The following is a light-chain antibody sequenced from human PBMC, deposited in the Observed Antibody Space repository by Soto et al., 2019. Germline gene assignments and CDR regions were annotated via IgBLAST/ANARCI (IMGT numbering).Light chain of an antibody. CDR2: KAS. CDR1: QSISSW. Sequence: DIQMTQSPSTLSASVGDRVTITCRASQSISSWLAWYQQKPGKAPKLLIYKASSLESGVPSRFSGSGSGTEFTLTIISLQPDDFATYYCQHLRTFGKGTKLEIK. CDR3: QHLRT. J-gene: IGKJ2*01. V-gene: IGKV1-5*03.